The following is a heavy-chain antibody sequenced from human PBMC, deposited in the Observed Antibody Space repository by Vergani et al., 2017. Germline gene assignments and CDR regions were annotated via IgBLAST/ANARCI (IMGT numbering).Heavy chain of an antibody. CDR1: GGSISSYY. J-gene: IGHJ3*02. CDR3: ARVRRIYSSSWYDAFDI. CDR2: IYYSGST. Sequence: QVQLQESGPGLVKPSQTPSLTCTVSGGSISSYYWSWIRQPPGKGLEWIGYIYYSGSTNYNPSLKSRVTISVDTSKNQFSLKLSSVTAADTAVYYCARVRRIYSSSWYDAFDIWGQGTMVTVSS. D-gene: IGHD6-13*01. V-gene: IGHV4-59*01.